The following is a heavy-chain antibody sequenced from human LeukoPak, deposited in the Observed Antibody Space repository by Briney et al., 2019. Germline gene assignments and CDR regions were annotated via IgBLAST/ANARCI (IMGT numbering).Heavy chain of an antibody. J-gene: IGHJ4*02. CDR2: ISYDGSSQ. V-gene: IGHV3-30*18. CDR3: AKGRMMATIMISFDY. D-gene: IGHD5-24*01. CDR1: GFTFSSYV. Sequence: GRSLRLSCAASGFTFSSYVMHWVRQAPGKGLEWVAVISYDGSSQYYTDSVKGRFTISRDNSNNTLSPQMNSLKAEDTAVYYCAKGRMMATIMISFDYWGRGTLVTVSS.